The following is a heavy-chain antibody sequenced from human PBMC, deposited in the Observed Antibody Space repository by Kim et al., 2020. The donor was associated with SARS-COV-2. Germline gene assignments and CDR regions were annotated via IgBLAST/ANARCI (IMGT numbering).Heavy chain of an antibody. V-gene: IGHV3-66*01. Sequence: VKGRFTISRENSKSALYLQMNSLRTRDTAVYYCASRIGFDSWYSYGMDVWGQGTTVTVSS. J-gene: IGHJ6*02. CDR3: ASRIGFDSWYSYGMDV. D-gene: IGHD6-13*01.